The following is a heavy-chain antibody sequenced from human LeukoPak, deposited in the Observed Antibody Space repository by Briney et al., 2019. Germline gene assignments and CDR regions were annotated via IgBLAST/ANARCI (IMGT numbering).Heavy chain of an antibody. V-gene: IGHV3-30*18. CDR1: GFTFSSYG. CDR3: AKAGYYDSSGYYYYFDS. Sequence: PGRALRLSCAASGFTFSSYGMHWVRQAPGKGLEWVAVISYDGSNKYYADSVKGRFTISRDNSKNTLWLQMNSLRAEDTAVYYCAKAGYYDSSGYYYYFDSWGPGTLVTVSS. D-gene: IGHD3-22*01. J-gene: IGHJ4*02. CDR2: ISYDGSNK.